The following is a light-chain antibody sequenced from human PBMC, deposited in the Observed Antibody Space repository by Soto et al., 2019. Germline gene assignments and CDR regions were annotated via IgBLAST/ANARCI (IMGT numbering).Light chain of an antibody. J-gene: IGKJ1*01. V-gene: IGKV1-9*01. CDR3: QQLNSYPL. Sequence: DIQLTQSPSFLSASVGDRVTITCRASQGISSYLAWYQQKPGKAPKLLIYAASTLQSGVPSRFSRSGSGTEFTLTISSLQPEDFATYYCQQLNSYPLFGQGTKVEIK. CDR1: QGISSY. CDR2: AAS.